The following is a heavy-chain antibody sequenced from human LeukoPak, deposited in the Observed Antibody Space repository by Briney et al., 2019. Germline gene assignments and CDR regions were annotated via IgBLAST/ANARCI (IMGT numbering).Heavy chain of an antibody. CDR3: ASVRYCSGGSCYSSFDY. Sequence: PSETLSLTCTVSGDSFSSVTDYWAWIRQPPGKGLEWIASGDYSGGTYYNPSLESRVAISADMSKNQFSLKLTSVTGADTAIYYCASVRYCSGGSCYSSFDYWGQGALVTVSS. CDR1: GDSFSSVTDY. V-gene: IGHV4-39*07. D-gene: IGHD2-15*01. J-gene: IGHJ4*02. CDR2: GDYSGGT.